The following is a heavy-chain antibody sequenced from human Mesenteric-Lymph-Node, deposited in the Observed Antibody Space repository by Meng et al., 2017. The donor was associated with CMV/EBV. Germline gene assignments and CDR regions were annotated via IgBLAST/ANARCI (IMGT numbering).Heavy chain of an antibody. CDR1: GFTFNSHA. CDR2: ISYDGSNK. Sequence: SGFTFNSHAMHWVRQAPGKGLEWVAVISYDGSNKYYADSVKGRFTVSRDNSKNTLYVQINGLRGEDTAVYYCARGYDFWSGSPGMDVWGQGTTVTVSS. CDR3: ARGYDFWSGSPGMDV. V-gene: IGHV3-30-3*01. J-gene: IGHJ6*02. D-gene: IGHD3-3*01.